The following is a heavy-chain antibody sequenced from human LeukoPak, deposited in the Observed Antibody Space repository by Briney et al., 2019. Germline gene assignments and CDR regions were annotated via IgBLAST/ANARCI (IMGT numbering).Heavy chain of an antibody. CDR3: ARHSYNYYGLDV. J-gene: IGHJ6*02. V-gene: IGHV4-59*08. Sequence: SETLSLTCTVSGGSISPYYWSWIRQPPGKGLEWLGYIYYSGTTNYNPSLKSRVTMSVDTSNNHLSLRLTSVTAADTALYYCARHSYNYYGLDVWGQGTTITVSS. CDR1: GGSISPYY. CDR2: IYYSGTT.